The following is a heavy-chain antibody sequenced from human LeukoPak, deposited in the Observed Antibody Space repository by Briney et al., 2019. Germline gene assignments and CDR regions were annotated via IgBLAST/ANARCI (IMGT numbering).Heavy chain of an antibody. CDR2: INPNSGGP. D-gene: IGHD1-26*01. J-gene: IGHJ5*02. CDR3: ARGLVGATTRFDP. V-gene: IGHV1-2*02. Sequence: GASVKVSCKASGYTFTGYYMHWVRQAPGQGLEWMGWINPNSGGPNYAQKFQGRVTMTRDTSISTAYMELSRLRSDDTAVYYCARGLVGATTRFDPWGQGTLVTVSS. CDR1: GYTFTGYY.